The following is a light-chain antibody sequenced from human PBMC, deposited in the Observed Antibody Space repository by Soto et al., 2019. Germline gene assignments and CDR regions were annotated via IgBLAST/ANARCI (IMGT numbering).Light chain of an antibody. CDR3: QHYGNTAIT. CDR1: QSVTSSN. J-gene: IGKJ5*01. Sequence: EIVLTQSPGTLSLSPGERATLSCRASQSVTSSNLAWYQQQPGQAPRLLIYAASRRATGIPDRFSGSGSGADFTLTISRLEPEDFAVYYCQHYGNTAITFGQGTRLEIK. V-gene: IGKV3-20*01. CDR2: AAS.